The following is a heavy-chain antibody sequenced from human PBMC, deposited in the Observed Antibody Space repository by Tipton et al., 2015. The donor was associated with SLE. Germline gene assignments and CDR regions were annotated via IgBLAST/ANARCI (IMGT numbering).Heavy chain of an antibody. CDR2: IWYDGSGK. CDR3: AKGPAGSDYYTINDY. D-gene: IGHD3-3*01. CDR1: GFTFSNYG. Sequence: RSLRLSCAASGFTFSNYGMHWVRQAPGKGLEWVAVIWYDGSGKYYADSVKGRFTISRDNSKKMVYLQMNSLGTDDTAVYYCAKGPAGSDYYTINDYWGQGTLVTVSS. V-gene: IGHV3-33*03. J-gene: IGHJ4*02.